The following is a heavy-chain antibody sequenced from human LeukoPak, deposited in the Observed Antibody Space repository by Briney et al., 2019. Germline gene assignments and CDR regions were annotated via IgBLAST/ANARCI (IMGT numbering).Heavy chain of an antibody. CDR1: GFTFDDYA. D-gene: IGHD6-19*01. Sequence: GGSLRLSCAASGFTFDDYAMHWVRQAPGKGLEWVSGISWNSGSIGYADSVKGRFTISRDNAKNSLYLQMNSLRAEDTALYYCAKDIHSGWYGGMDYWGQGTLVTVSS. CDR3: AKDIHSGWYGGMDY. CDR2: ISWNSGSI. J-gene: IGHJ4*02. V-gene: IGHV3-9*01.